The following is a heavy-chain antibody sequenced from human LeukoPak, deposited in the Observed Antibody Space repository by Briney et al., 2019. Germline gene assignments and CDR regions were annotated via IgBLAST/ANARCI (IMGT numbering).Heavy chain of an antibody. CDR3: AKSPNSAWTRVTGYFDY. J-gene: IGHJ4*02. CDR2: MSGRGDST. D-gene: IGHD2-21*02. CDR1: GFTFSNFA. V-gene: IGHV3-23*01. Sequence: GGSLRLSCAASGFTFSNFAMNWVRQVPGKGLDWVSTMSGRGDSTYYADSVKVRFTISRDNSKNTLYLQMNSLRAEDTAIYYCAKSPNSAWTRVTGYFDYWGQGTLVTVSS.